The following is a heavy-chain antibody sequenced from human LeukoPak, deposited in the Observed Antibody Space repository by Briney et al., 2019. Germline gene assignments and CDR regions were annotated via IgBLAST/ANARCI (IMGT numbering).Heavy chain of an antibody. V-gene: IGHV3-7*03. D-gene: IGHD3-22*01. CDR1: GFSFTTYW. CDR3: TTIPRYDSSGYQDV. Sequence: GESLRLSCAASGFSFTTYWMGWVRQAPGKGLEWVANIKQDGTEKYYVDSVKGRFTISRDNARNSLYLQMNSLKTEDTAVYYCTTIPRYDSSGYQDVWGKGTTVTISS. CDR2: IKQDGTEK. J-gene: IGHJ6*04.